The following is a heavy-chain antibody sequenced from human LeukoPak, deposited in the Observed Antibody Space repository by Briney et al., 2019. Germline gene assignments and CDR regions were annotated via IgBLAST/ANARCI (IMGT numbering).Heavy chain of an antibody. CDR1: GYTYTNYG. CDR3: ARSAVAGTGGGLYYFDY. J-gene: IGHJ4*02. CDR2: INPNSGGT. Sequence: ASVKVSCKASGYTYTNYGISWVRQAPGQGLEWMGWINPNSGGTNYAQTFQGRVTMTRDTSISTVYMELTSLRSDDTAVYYCARSAVAGTGGGLYYFDYWGQGPLVTVSS. V-gene: IGHV1-2*02. D-gene: IGHD6-19*01.